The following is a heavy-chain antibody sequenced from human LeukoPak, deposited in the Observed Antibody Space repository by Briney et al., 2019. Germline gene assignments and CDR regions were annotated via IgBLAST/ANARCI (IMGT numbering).Heavy chain of an antibody. D-gene: IGHD1-26*01. V-gene: IGHV3-9*01. CDR2: ISWNSGSI. Sequence: GRSLRLSCAASGFTFDDYAMHWVRQAPGKGLEWVSGISWNSGSIGYADSVKGRFTISRDNAKNSLYLQMNSLRAEDTALYYCAKRWELPRGHDAFDIWGQGTMVTVSS. J-gene: IGHJ3*02. CDR3: AKRWELPRGHDAFDI. CDR1: GFTFDDYA.